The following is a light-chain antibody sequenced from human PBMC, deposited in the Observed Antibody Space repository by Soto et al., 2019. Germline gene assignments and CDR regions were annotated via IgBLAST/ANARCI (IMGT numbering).Light chain of an antibody. Sequence: EIVLTQSPGTLSLSPGERATLSCRASQRVTSSSVAWYQQKPGQAPRILIYGASSRASGIPDRFSGRGSGADFTLPISRLDPEDFAVYYCQQHSISPPAYTFGQGTKLEI. V-gene: IGKV3-20*01. CDR3: QQHSISPPAYT. CDR2: GAS. CDR1: QRVTSSS. J-gene: IGKJ2*01.